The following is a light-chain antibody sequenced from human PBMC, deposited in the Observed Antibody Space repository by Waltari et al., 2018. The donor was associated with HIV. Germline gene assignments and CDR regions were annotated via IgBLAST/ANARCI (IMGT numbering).Light chain of an antibody. Sequence: DIQISQSPSTLSAYVGDRVTITCRASQSISSWLAWYQQKPGKAPNLLIYKASSLESEVPSRFGGSGSGTEFTLTISSLQPDDFATYYCQQYKSYPYTFGQGTKLEIK. CDR1: QSISSW. CDR3: QQYKSYPYT. CDR2: KAS. V-gene: IGKV1-5*03. J-gene: IGKJ2*01.